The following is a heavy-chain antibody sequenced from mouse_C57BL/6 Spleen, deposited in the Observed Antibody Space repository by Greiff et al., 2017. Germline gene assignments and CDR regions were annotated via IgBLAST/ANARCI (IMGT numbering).Heavy chain of an antibody. J-gene: IGHJ2*01. CDR3: ARFIDNYEVAFDY. CDR2: IYPGAGDT. D-gene: IGHD2-12*01. CDR1: GYAFSSSW. Sequence: VKLMESGPELVKPGASVKLSCKASGYAFSSSWMNWVKQTPVQGLEWIGPIYPGAGDTTYNGKFKGKATLTADKSSSTAYMQLSSLTSEDSAVYYCARFIDNYEVAFDYWGQGTTLTVSS. V-gene: IGHV1-82*01.